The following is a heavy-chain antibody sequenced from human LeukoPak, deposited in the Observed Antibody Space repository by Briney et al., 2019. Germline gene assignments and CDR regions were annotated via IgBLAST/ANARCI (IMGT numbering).Heavy chain of an antibody. Sequence: GGSLRLSCAASGFTFSSYWMHWVRQAPGKGLVWVSRIKSDGSTNYADSVKGRFTISRDNAKNTVSLQMNSMRAEDTGVYYCARAPSEIGGYYPEYFRHWGQGTLVTVSS. V-gene: IGHV3-74*01. CDR3: ARAPSEIGGYYPEYFRH. J-gene: IGHJ1*01. CDR1: GFTFSSYW. CDR2: IKSDGST. D-gene: IGHD3-22*01.